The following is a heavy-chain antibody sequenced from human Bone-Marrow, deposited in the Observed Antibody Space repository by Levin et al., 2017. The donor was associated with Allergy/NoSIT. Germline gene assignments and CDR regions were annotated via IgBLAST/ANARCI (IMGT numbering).Heavy chain of an antibody. D-gene: IGHD3-16*02. V-gene: IGHV3-74*01. CDR1: AFTFSSHW. Sequence: QTGGSLRLSCEASAFTFSSHWMHWVRQAPGKGLVWVSRIKSDGSSTSYADSVKGRFTISRDNAKNTLYLQMNSLRVEDTAVYYCAGGVLGRYGFWFDPWGQGTLVTVSS. CDR2: IKSDGSST. CDR3: AGGVLGRYGFWFDP. J-gene: IGHJ5*02.